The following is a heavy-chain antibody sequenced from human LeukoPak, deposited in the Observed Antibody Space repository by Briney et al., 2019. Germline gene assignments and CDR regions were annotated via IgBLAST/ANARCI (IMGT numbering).Heavy chain of an antibody. D-gene: IGHD3-10*01. CDR1: GGSLSSGSYC. V-gene: IGHV4-61*01. CDR2: IYYTGST. CDR3: ARDSEPYGSRNYYYYGMDV. J-gene: IGHJ6*02. Sequence: SETLSLTCTVSGGSLSSGSYCWSWIRQSPGKALEWIGYIYYTGSTNYNPSLKSRVTMSVDTSKNQFSLKLSSVTAADTAVYYCARDSEPYGSRNYYYYGMDVWGQGTTVTVSS.